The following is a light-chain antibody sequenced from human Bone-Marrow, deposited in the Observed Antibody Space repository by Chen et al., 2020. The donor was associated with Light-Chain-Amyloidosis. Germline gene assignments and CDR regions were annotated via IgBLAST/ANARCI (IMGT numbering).Light chain of an antibody. CDR2: EVS. J-gene: IGKJ2*01. CDR3: MQSKHLPYT. V-gene: IGKV2D-29*01. CDR1: QTLLYKNGKTY. Sequence: DILITQTPLSMSVTPGQPASISCKSSQTLLYKNGKTYLYWYVQKSGQPPHLLMYEVSNRFSGVPLRFSGSGSGTDFTLEISRVEAEDAGIYFCMQSKHLPYTFGPGTRLEIK.